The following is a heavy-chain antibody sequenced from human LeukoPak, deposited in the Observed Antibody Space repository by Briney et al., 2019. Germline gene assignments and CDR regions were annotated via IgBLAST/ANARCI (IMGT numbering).Heavy chain of an antibody. J-gene: IGHJ3*02. CDR1: GVSISGFY. Sequence: SETLSLTCTVSGVSISGFYWSWIRQPPGKGLEWIGYIYYSGSTKYNPSLKSRVTMSVDTSRNQFSLKLSSMTAADTAVYYCARGGLENGYHANDGFDIWGQGTMVTGSP. CDR3: ARGGLENGYHANDGFDI. D-gene: IGHD3-22*01. V-gene: IGHV4-59*01. CDR2: IYYSGST.